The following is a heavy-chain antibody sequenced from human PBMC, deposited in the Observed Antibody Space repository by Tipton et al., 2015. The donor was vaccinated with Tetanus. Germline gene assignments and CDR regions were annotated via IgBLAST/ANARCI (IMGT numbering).Heavy chain of an antibody. J-gene: IGHJ6*02. CDR3: AKEAAYCGGDCAYGISV. CDR2: IKQDGSEK. Sequence: SLRLSCAASGFTFSSYWMSWVRQAPGKGLEWVANIKQDGSEKYYVDSVKGRFTISRDNAKNSLYLQMNSLRAEDTAVYYCAKEAAYCGGDCAYGISVWGRGTSVTVSS. V-gene: IGHV3-7*01. CDR1: GFTFSSYW. D-gene: IGHD2-21*02.